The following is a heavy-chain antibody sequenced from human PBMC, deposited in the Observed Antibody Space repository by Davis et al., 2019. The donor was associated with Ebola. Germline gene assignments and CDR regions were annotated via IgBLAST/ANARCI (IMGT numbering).Heavy chain of an antibody. J-gene: IGHJ1*01. CDR1: GYTFTSYG. CDR2: IIPILGIA. V-gene: IGHV1-69*04. D-gene: IGHD4-17*01. Sequence: SVKVSCKASGYTFTSYGISWVRQAPGQGLEWTGRIIPILGIANYAQKFQGRVTITADKSTSTAYMELSSLRSEDTAVYYCARARRYGDYAEYFQHWGQGTLVTVSS. CDR3: ARARRYGDYAEYFQH.